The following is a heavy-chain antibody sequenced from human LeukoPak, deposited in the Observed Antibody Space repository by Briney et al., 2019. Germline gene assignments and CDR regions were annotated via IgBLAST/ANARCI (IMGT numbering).Heavy chain of an antibody. CDR3: ARGLNRGAFDI. CDR1: GGSFSGYY. J-gene: IGHJ3*02. CDR2: INRSGST. V-gene: IGHV4-34*01. Sequence: PLETLSLTCAVYGGSFSGYYWSWIRQPPGKGLEWIGEINRSGSTNYNPSLKSRVTISVDTSKNQFSLKLSSVTAADTAVYYCARGLNRGAFDIWGQGTMVTVSS.